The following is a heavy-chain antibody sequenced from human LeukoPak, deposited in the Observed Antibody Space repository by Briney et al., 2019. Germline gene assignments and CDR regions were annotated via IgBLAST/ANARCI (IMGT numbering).Heavy chain of an antibody. Sequence: SVKVSCKASGDTFSSYGISWVRQAPGQGLEWMGRIIPIFGTANYAQKFQGRVTITTDESTSTAYMELSSLRSEDTAVYYCARDGMVTHYWFDPWGQGTQVTVSS. CDR1: GDTFSSYG. CDR3: ARDGMVTHYWFDP. CDR2: IIPIFGTA. J-gene: IGHJ5*02. D-gene: IGHD2-21*02. V-gene: IGHV1-69*05.